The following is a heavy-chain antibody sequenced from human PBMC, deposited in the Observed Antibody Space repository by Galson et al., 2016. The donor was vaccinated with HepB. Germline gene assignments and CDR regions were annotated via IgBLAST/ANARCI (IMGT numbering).Heavy chain of an antibody. Sequence: SLRLSCAASGFTFSSYWMHWVRQAPGKGLVWVSRINSDGSSTSYADSVKGGFTISRDNAKNTLYLQMNSLRAEDTAVYYCARAAHSSGYCDVFDIWGQGTKVTVSS. V-gene: IGHV3-74*01. CDR3: ARAAHSSGYCDVFDI. CDR2: INSDGSST. J-gene: IGHJ3*02. CDR1: GFTFSSYW. D-gene: IGHD3-22*01.